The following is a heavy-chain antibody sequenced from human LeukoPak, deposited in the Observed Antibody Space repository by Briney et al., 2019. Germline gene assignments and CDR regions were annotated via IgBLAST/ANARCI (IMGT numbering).Heavy chain of an antibody. Sequence: GGSLRLSCAASGFTFSSYGMHWVRQAPGKGLEWVAVISYDGSNKYYADSVKGRFTISRDNSKNTLYLQMNSLRAEDTAVYYCARDPSSGIVGATTEEYYFDYWGQGTLVTVSS. CDR2: ISYDGSNK. V-gene: IGHV3-30*03. CDR1: GFTFSSYG. CDR3: ARDPSSGIVGATTEEYYFDY. J-gene: IGHJ4*02. D-gene: IGHD1-26*01.